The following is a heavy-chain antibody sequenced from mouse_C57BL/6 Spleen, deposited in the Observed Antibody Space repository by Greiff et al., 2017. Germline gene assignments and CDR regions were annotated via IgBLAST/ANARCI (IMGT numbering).Heavy chain of an antibody. D-gene: IGHD2-2*01. V-gene: IGHV1-80*01. Sequence: QVHVKQSGAELVKPGASVKISCKASGYAFSSYWMNWVKQRPGKGLEWIGQIYPGDGDTNYNGKFKGKATLTADKSSSTAYMQLSSLTSEDSAVYFCARGGATMVTTDYWGLGTTLTVSS. CDR1: GYAFSSYW. CDR3: ARGGATMVTTDY. J-gene: IGHJ2*01. CDR2: IYPGDGDT.